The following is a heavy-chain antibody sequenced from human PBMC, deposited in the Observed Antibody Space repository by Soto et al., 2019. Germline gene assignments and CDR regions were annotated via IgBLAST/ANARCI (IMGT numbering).Heavy chain of an antibody. Sequence: SETLSLTCAVSSGSISSSNWWSWVRQPPGKGLEWIGEIYHSGSTNYNPSLKSRVTISVDKSKNQFSLKLSSVTAADTAVYYCARRITMVRGVHGSALAYWGQGTLVTVSS. CDR3: ARRITMVRGVHGSALAY. J-gene: IGHJ4*02. CDR2: IYHSGST. D-gene: IGHD3-10*01. V-gene: IGHV4-4*02. CDR1: SGSISSSNW.